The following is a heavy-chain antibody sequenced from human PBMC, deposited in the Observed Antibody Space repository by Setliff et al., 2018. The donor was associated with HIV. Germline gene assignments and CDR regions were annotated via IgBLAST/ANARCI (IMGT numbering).Heavy chain of an antibody. CDR1: GFTFSDHY. CDR3: ATDISSSWGSF. Sequence: GSLRLSCAASGFTFSDHYMDWVRQAPGKGLEWVGRTRNKANSYTTEYAASVKGRFSISRDDSKNSLYLQMNSLKTEDTATYYCATDISSSWGSFWGQGTLVTVSS. V-gene: IGHV3-72*01. CDR2: TRNKANSYTT. J-gene: IGHJ4*02. D-gene: IGHD6-13*01.